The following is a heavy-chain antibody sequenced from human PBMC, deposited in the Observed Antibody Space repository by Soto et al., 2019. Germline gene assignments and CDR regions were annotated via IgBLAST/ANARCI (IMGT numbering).Heavy chain of an antibody. CDR3: ARDSDYGDFGRFHH. J-gene: IGHJ1*01. CDR1: GFTFSSYA. V-gene: IGHV3-30-3*01. CDR2: VSYDGSNK. Sequence: QVQLVESGGGVVQPGRSLRLSCAASGFTFSSYAMHWVRQAPGKGLEWVAVVSYDGSNKNYADSVKGRFTFSRDNSKNTLYLQMNSLRAEDTAVYYCARDSDYGDFGRFHHWGQGTLVTVSS. D-gene: IGHD4-17*01.